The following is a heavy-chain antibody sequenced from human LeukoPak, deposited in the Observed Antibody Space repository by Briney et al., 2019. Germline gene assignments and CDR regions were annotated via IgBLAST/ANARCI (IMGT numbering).Heavy chain of an antibody. D-gene: IGHD3-22*01. CDR1: GFTFSNFA. J-gene: IGHJ4*02. Sequence: PGGSLRLSCAASGFTFSNFAMSWVRQAPGKGLEWVSVISASGNDIYYADSVKGRFTISRDNSGNTLYLQMNSLRAEDTAAYYCAKRGYYYDSGGYYYFDYWGQGTLVTVSS. CDR3: AKRGYYYDSGGYYYFDY. V-gene: IGHV3-23*01. CDR2: ISASGNDI.